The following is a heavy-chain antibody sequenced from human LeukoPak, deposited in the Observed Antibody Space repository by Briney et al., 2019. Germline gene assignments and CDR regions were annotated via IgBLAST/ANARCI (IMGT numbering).Heavy chain of an antibody. V-gene: IGHV1-2*02. Sequence: ASVKVSCKASGYRFTGDYMHWVRQAPGQGLEWMGWINPNSGGTNYAQKFQGRVTMTRDTSISTAYMELSRLRSEDTAGYYCARDRGSGSIGGWFDPWGQGTLVTVSS. J-gene: IGHJ5*02. CDR3: ARDRGSGSIGGWFDP. D-gene: IGHD1-26*01. CDR2: INPNSGGT. CDR1: GYRFTGDY.